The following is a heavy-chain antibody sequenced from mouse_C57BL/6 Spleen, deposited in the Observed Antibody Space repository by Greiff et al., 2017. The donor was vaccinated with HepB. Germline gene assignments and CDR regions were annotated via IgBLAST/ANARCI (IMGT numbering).Heavy chain of an antibody. Sequence: QVHLKQPGAELVKPGASVKLSCKASGYTFTSYWMHWVKQRPGQGLEWIGMIHPNSGSTNYNEKFKSKATLTVDKSSSTAYMQLSSLTSEDSAVYYCARGAAYYGSSPAWFAYWGQGTLVTVSA. D-gene: IGHD1-1*01. CDR1: GYTFTSYW. CDR2: IHPNSGST. CDR3: ARGAAYYGSSPAWFAY. V-gene: IGHV1-64*01. J-gene: IGHJ3*01.